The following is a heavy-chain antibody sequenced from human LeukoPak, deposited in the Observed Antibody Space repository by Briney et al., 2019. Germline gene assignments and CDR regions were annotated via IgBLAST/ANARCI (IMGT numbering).Heavy chain of an antibody. CDR3: AKRSCSSSGCYHLDY. J-gene: IGHJ4*02. CDR2: VSGSGGGT. Sequence: GGSLRLSCAASGFTFSSNAMGWGRQAPGKGLEWVSLVSGSGGGTYYADSVKGRFTISRDNSKNTLFLQMNSLRAEDTAIYYCAKRSCSSSGCYHLDYWGQGTLVTVSS. D-gene: IGHD2-2*01. V-gene: IGHV3-23*01. CDR1: GFTFSSNA.